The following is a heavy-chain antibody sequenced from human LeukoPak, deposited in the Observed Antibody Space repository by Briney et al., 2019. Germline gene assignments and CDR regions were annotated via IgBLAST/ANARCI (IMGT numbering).Heavy chain of an antibody. Sequence: TGGSLRLSCAASGFTFSSYAMHWVRQAPGKGLEWVAVISYDGSNKYYADSVKGRFTISRDNSKNTLYLQMNSLRAEDTAVYYCARDPTVRTFDYWGQGTLVTVSS. CDR3: ARDPTVRTFDY. D-gene: IGHD3-10*01. J-gene: IGHJ4*02. CDR1: GFTFSSYA. CDR2: ISYDGSNK. V-gene: IGHV3-30-3*01.